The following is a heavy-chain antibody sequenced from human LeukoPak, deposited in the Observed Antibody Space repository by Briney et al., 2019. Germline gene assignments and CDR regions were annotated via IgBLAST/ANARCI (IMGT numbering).Heavy chain of an antibody. V-gene: IGHV3-30*04. D-gene: IGHD3-10*01. J-gene: IGHJ4*02. Sequence: GGSLRLSCAASGFTFSSYAMHWVRQAPGKGLEWVAVISYDGSNKYYADSVKGRFTISRDNSKNTLYLQMNSLRAEDTAVYYCARDSITMVRGVIISSNIDYWGQGTLVTVSS. CDR2: ISYDGSNK. CDR3: ARDSITMVRGVIISSNIDY. CDR1: GFTFSSYA.